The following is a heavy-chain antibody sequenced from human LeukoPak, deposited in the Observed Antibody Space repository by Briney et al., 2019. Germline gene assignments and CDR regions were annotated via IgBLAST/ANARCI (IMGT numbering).Heavy chain of an antibody. Sequence: QPGGSLRLSCAASGFTFSSYGMHWVRQAPGKGLEWVAFIRYDGSNKYYADSVKGRFTISRDNSKNTLYLQMNSLRAEDTAVYYCARVEGSGSYYYSFNYWGQGTLVTVSS. V-gene: IGHV3-30*02. CDR2: IRYDGSNK. CDR3: ARVEGSGSYYYSFNY. CDR1: GFTFSSYG. D-gene: IGHD3-10*01. J-gene: IGHJ4*02.